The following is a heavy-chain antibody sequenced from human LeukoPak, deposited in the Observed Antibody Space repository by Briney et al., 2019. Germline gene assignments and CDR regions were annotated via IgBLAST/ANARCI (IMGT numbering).Heavy chain of an antibody. CDR3: ARDWAYCSGGSCYSPVAFDI. J-gene: IGHJ3*02. D-gene: IGHD2-15*01. CDR1: GGSISSYY. Sequence: PSETLSLTCTVSGGSISSYYWSWIRRPAGKGLEWIGRIYTSGSTNYNPSLKSRVTMSVDTSKNQFSLKLSSVTAADTAVYYCARDWAYCSGGSCYSPVAFDIWGQGTMVTVSS. V-gene: IGHV4-4*07. CDR2: IYTSGST.